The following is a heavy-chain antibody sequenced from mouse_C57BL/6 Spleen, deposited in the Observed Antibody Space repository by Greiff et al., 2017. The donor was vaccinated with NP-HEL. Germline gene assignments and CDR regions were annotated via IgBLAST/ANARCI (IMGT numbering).Heavy chain of an antibody. CDR2: IYPGDGDT. V-gene: IGHV1-82*01. D-gene: IGHD1-1*01. CDR1: GYAFSSSW. Sequence: VKLQESGPELVKPGASVKISCKASGYAFSSSWMNWVKQRPGKGLEWIGRIYPGDGDTNYNGKFKGKATLTADKSSSTAYMQLSSLTSEDSAVYFCARDTTVVARGYFDVWGTGTTVTVSS. CDR3: ARDTTVVARGYFDV. J-gene: IGHJ1*03.